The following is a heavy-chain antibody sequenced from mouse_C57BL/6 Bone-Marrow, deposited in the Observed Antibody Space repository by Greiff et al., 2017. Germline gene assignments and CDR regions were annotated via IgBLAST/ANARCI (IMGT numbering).Heavy chain of an antibody. CDR2: ISYDGSN. D-gene: IGHD2-10*02. Sequence: EVQLVESGPGLVKPSQSLSLTCSVTGYSITSGYYWNWIRQFPGNKLEWMGYISYDGSNNYNPSLKNRISITRDTSKNQFFLKLNSVTTEDTATYYCAKRGIGYGLFAYWGQGTLVTVSA. CDR1: GYSITSGYY. CDR3: AKRGIGYGLFAY. J-gene: IGHJ3*01. V-gene: IGHV3-6*01.